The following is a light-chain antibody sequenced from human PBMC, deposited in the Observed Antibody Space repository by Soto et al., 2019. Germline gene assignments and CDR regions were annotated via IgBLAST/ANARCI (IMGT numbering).Light chain of an antibody. J-gene: IGLJ3*02. CDR2: LEGSGSY. CDR1: SGHSSYI. Sequence: QSVLTQSSSASASLGSSVKLTCTLSSGHSSYIIAWHQQQPGKAPRYLMKLEGSGSYNKGSGVPDRFSGSSSGADRYLTISNLQFDEEADYYCETWDSNTRVFGGGTQLTVL. V-gene: IGLV4-60*02. CDR3: ETWDSNTRV.